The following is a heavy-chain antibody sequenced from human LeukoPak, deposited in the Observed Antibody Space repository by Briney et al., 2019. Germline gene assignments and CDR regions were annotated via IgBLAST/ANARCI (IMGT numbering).Heavy chain of an antibody. CDR3: ARGFYGLDAFDI. V-gene: IGHV3-30-3*01. J-gene: IGHJ3*02. Sequence: PGGSLRLSCAASGFTFSSYAMHWVRKAPGKGLEWVEVISYDGSNKYYADSVKGRFTISRDNSKNTLYLQMNSLRAEDTAVYYCARGFYGLDAFDIWGQGTMVTVSS. CDR2: ISYDGSNK. D-gene: IGHD3-3*01. CDR1: GFTFSSYA.